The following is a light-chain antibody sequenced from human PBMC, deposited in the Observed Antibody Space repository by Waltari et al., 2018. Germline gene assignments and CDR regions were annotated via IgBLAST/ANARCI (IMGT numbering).Light chain of an antibody. V-gene: IGLV1-51*01. J-gene: IGLJ3*02. CDR3: GSWDSSLSAAGV. Sequence: QSVLTQPPSVSAAPGQKVTISCSGGNSNIGNNYVSWYQKLPGRAPRLIIFDDNQRPQGVPDRFPGSKSGTSATLAITGLQSGDEADYYCGSWDSSLSAAGVFGGGTRLTVL. CDR2: DDN. CDR1: NSNIGNNY.